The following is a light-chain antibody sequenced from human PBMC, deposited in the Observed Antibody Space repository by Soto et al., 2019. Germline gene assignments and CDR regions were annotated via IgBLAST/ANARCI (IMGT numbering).Light chain of an antibody. CDR2: GPS. J-gene: IGKJ1*01. V-gene: IGKV1-27*01. Sequence: DIQMTQSPSSLSASVGDRVTFTCRASQDIYNFLAWYQQKPGKVPKLLIYGPSTLQSGVPSRFSGSGSGTDFTLTISSLQPEDVATYFCQTYSSALWTFGQGTRVEIK. CDR1: QDIYNF. CDR3: QTYSSALWT.